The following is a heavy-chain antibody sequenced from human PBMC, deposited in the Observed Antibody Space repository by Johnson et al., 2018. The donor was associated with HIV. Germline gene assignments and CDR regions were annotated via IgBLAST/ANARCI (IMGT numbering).Heavy chain of an antibody. CDR3: ARGYGDYSDFFDV. Sequence: VQLVESGGGVVQPGRSLRLSCAASGFTFSYNYMNWVRQAPGKGLEWVSVIYSGGNTFYADSVQGRFTISRDNSKNTLDLHMNSLRVEDTAVYYWARGYGDYSDFFDVWGQGTMVTVSS. CDR1: GFTFSYNY. D-gene: IGHD4-17*01. J-gene: IGHJ3*01. CDR2: IYSGGNT. V-gene: IGHV3-66*01.